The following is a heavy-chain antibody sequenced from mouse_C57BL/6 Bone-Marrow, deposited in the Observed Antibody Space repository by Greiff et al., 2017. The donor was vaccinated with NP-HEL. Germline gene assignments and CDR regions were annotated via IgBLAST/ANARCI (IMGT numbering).Heavy chain of an antibody. CDR1: GYTFTSYW. V-gene: IGHV1-64*01. CDR2: IHPNSGST. CDR3: ARKRGDYDRAMDY. J-gene: IGHJ4*01. Sequence: VQLQQPGAELVKPGASVKLSCKASGYTFTSYWMHWVKQRPGQGLEWIGMIHPNSGSTNYNEKFKSKATLTVDKSSSTAYMQLSSLTSEDSAVYYCARKRGDYDRAMDYWGQGTSVTVSS. D-gene: IGHD2-4*01.